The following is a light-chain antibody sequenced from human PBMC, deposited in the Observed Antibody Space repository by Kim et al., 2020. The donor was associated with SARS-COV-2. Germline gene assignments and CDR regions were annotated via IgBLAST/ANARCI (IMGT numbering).Light chain of an antibody. CDR1: QSLLYSNGYNY. J-gene: IGKJ4*01. CDR3: MQALQTPPT. CDR2: LGS. Sequence: DIVMTQSPLSLPVTPGEPASISCRSSQSLLYSNGYNYLDWYLQKPGQSPQLLIYLGSNRASGVPDRFSGSGSGTDFTLKISRVEAEDVGVYYCMQALQTPPTFGGGTKLEI. V-gene: IGKV2-28*01.